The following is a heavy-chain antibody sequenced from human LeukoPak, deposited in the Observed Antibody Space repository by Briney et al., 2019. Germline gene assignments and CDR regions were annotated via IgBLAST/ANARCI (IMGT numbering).Heavy chain of an antibody. V-gene: IGHV4-39*07. Sequence: SETVSLTCTVSGGSISTTNYYWVWIRQPPAKGLEWVGIIYYSWSTYYNPSLKSRITISVATSKNHFYLKLRSVTAADTAVYYCARTEPSGTTSHWGQGTLVTVSS. D-gene: IGHD1-1*01. CDR3: ARTEPSGTTSH. CDR1: GGSISTTNYY. J-gene: IGHJ4*02. CDR2: IYYSWST.